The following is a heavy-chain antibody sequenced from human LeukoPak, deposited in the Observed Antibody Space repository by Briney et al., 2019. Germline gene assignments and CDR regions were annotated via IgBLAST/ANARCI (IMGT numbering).Heavy chain of an antibody. V-gene: IGHV5-51*01. Sequence: GESLKISCKGSGYSFTSYWIGWVRQMPGKGLEWMGIIYPGDSDTRYSPSFQGQVTISADKSISTAYLQWSSLKASDTAMYYCARARECQLLSAEFDPWGQGALVTVSS. CDR1: GYSFTSYW. CDR2: IYPGDSDT. D-gene: IGHD2-2*01. J-gene: IGHJ5*02. CDR3: ARARECQLLSAEFDP.